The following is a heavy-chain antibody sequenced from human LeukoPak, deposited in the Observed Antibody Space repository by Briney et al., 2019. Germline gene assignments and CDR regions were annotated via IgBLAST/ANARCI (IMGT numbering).Heavy chain of an antibody. J-gene: IGHJ4*02. V-gene: IGHV3-33*01. D-gene: IGHD2-2*01. Sequence: GGSLRLSCSASGFSFTTYGMHWVRQAPGKGLEWVAVIWYDGSNKYYADSVKGRFTISRDNSRNTLYLQISSLRVEDTAVYYCARASLGYCSSTSCLGRRFDYWGQGTLVTVSS. CDR3: ARASLGYCSSTSCLGRRFDY. CDR2: IWYDGSNK. CDR1: GFSFTTYG.